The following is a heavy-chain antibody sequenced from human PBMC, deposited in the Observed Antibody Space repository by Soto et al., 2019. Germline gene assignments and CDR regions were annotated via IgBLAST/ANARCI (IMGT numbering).Heavy chain of an antibody. Sequence: GGSLRLSCAASGFTFSSYGMHWVRQAPGKGLEWVAVIWYDGSNKYYADSVKGRFTISRDNSKNTLYLQMNSLRAEDTAVYYCARPYIAAAEPKTYYFDYWGQGTLVTVSS. CDR1: GFTFSSYG. CDR2: IWYDGSNK. J-gene: IGHJ4*02. D-gene: IGHD6-13*01. CDR3: ARPYIAAAEPKTYYFDY. V-gene: IGHV3-33*01.